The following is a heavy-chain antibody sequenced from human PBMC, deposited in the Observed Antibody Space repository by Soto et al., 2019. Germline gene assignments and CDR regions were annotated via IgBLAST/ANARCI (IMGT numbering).Heavy chain of an antibody. D-gene: IGHD3-3*01. CDR3: ARSFFWSGKGAFDY. Sequence: LQLQESGPGLVKPSETLSLTCSVSGGSISSSSYYWGWIRQPPGKGLEWVANIKQDGSEKYYVDSVKGRFTISRDNAKNSLYLQMNSLRAEDTAVYYCARSFFWSGKGAFDYWGQGTLVTVSS. CDR2: IKQDGSEK. J-gene: IGHJ4*02. CDR1: GGSISSSSYY. V-gene: IGHV3-7*03.